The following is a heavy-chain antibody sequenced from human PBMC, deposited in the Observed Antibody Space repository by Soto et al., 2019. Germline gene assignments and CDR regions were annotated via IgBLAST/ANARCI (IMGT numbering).Heavy chain of an antibody. CDR1: GDSVSSNSAA. CDR2: TYYRSKWYN. J-gene: IGHJ6*02. V-gene: IGHV6-1*01. CDR3: AREEKEPIKTHYYGMDV. Sequence: SETLSLTCAISGDSVSSNSAAWNWIRQSPSRGLEWLGRTYYRSKWYNDYAVSVKSRITINPDTSKNQFSLQLNSVTPEDTAVYYCAREEKEPIKTHYYGMDVWGQGTTVTVSS. D-gene: IGHD1-20*01.